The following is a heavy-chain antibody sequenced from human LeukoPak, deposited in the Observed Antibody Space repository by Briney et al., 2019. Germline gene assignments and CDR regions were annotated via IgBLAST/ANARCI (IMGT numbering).Heavy chain of an antibody. D-gene: IGHD6-19*01. CDR2: TSGSGGAT. J-gene: IGHJ5*02. CDR1: GFTFSSNA. CDR3: AKSPQWLVPSWFDP. Sequence: GGSLRLSCAASGFTFSSNAMSWVGQAPGKGLEWVSGTSGSGGATYYADSVKGRFSISRDNSKNTLYLQMNSLRAEDTAIYYCAKSPQWLVPSWFDPWGQGTLVTVSS. V-gene: IGHV3-23*01.